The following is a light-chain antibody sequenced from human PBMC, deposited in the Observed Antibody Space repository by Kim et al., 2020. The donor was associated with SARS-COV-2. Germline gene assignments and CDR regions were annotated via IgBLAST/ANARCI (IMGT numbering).Light chain of an antibody. CDR2: DAY. J-gene: IGKJ5*01. CDR3: QQRSNWPVT. Sequence: EIVLTQSPATLSLSPGERATLSCRASKSVSSYLAWYQQKPGQAPRLLIYDAYNRATGIPARFSGSGSGTDFTLTISSLEPEDFAVYYCQQRSNWPVTFGQGTRLEIK. CDR1: KSVSSY. V-gene: IGKV3-11*01.